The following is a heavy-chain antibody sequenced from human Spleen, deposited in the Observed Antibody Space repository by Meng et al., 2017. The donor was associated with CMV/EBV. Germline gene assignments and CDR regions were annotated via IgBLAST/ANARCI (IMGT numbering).Heavy chain of an antibody. Sequence: ASVKVSCKASGYTFTGYYIHWVRQAPGQGLEWMGWINPNSGGTNYALKFQGRVTMTRDTSISTAYMELSRLRSDDTAVYYCARGIVVVIATQGEYFQHWGQGTLVTVSS. CDR1: GYTFTGYY. V-gene: IGHV1-2*02. J-gene: IGHJ1*01. D-gene: IGHD2-21*01. CDR2: INPNSGGT. CDR3: ARGIVVVIATQGEYFQH.